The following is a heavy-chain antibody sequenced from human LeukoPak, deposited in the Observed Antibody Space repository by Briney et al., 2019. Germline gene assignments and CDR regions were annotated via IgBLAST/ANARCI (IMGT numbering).Heavy chain of an antibody. Sequence: ASVKVSCKVSGYTLTELSMHWVRQAPGKGLEWMGGFDPEDGETIYAQKFQGRVTMTEDTSTDTAYMELSSLRSEDTAVYYCARGYSGSYRDAFDIWGQGTMVTVSS. CDR2: FDPEDGET. CDR1: GYTLTELS. D-gene: IGHD1-26*01. J-gene: IGHJ3*02. CDR3: ARGYSGSYRDAFDI. V-gene: IGHV1-24*01.